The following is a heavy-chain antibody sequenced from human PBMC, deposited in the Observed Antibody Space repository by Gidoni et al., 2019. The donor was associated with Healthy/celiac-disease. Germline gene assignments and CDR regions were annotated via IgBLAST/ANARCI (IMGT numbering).Heavy chain of an antibody. CDR2: IYSGGST. Sequence: EVQLVESGGGLIQPGGSLRLSCAASGFTVSSNYMSWVRQAPGKGLEWVSVIYSGGSTYYADSVKGRFTISRDNSKNTLYLQMNSLRAEDTAVYYCARIFVVVPAALYYFDYWGQGTLVTVSS. V-gene: IGHV3-53*01. J-gene: IGHJ4*02. D-gene: IGHD2-2*01. CDR1: GFTVSSNY. CDR3: ARIFVVVPAALYYFDY.